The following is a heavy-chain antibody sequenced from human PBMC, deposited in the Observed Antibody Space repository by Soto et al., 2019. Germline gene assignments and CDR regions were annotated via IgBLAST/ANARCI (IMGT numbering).Heavy chain of an antibody. CDR1: GFTFSSYG. Sequence: GGSLRLSCAASGFTFSSYGMHWVRQAPGKGLEWVAVIWYDGSNKYYADSVKGRFTISRDNSKNTLYLQMNSLRAEDTAVYYCARDQGVRYYYGMDVWGQGTTVTVSS. V-gene: IGHV3-33*01. J-gene: IGHJ6*02. CDR2: IWYDGSNK. CDR3: ARDQGVRYYYGMDV. D-gene: IGHD1-1*01.